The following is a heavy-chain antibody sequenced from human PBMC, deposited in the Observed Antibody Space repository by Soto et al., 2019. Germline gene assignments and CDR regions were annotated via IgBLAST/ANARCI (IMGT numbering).Heavy chain of an antibody. CDR2: VAPGDSYT. V-gene: IGHV5-10-1*01. D-gene: IGHD3-10*01. CDR3: GRQSFTRTTCDGWFDP. CDR1: GYSFNTFC. Sequence: GESLKISCKGSGYSFNTFCITWVRQMPGKGLEWMGTVAPGDSYTNYSTSFQGHVTISADKSISTAYLQWSSLKASDTAIYYCGRQSFTRTTCDGWFDPWGQGALVTVSS. J-gene: IGHJ5*02.